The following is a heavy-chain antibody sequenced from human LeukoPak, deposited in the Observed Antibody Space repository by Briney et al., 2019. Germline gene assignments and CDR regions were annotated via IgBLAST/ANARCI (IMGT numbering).Heavy chain of an antibody. Sequence: SETLSLTCAVYGGSFSGYYWSWIRQPPGKGLEWIGEINHSGSTNYNPSLRSRVTISVDTSKNQFSLKLSSVTAADTAVYYCARGRGIVPAAIAFDIWGHGTMVTVSS. CDR3: ARGRGIVPAAIAFDI. D-gene: IGHD2-2*02. CDR2: INHSGST. CDR1: GGSFSGYY. J-gene: IGHJ3*02. V-gene: IGHV4-34*01.